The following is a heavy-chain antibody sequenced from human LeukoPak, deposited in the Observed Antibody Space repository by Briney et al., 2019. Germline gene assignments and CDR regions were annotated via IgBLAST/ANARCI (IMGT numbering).Heavy chain of an antibody. CDR1: GFSVSGYW. V-gene: IGHV3-7*01. D-gene: IGHD6-13*01. CDR2: IKQDGSEK. Sequence: GGSLRLSCAVSGFSVSGYWMTWVHQAPGKGLEWVANIKQDGSEKNYVDSVKGRFTISRDNAENSLFLQMNSLRVEDTAVYYCAREWQGGIAAAGTRIEGDYWGQGTLVAVSS. J-gene: IGHJ4*02. CDR3: AREWQGGIAAAGTRIEGDY.